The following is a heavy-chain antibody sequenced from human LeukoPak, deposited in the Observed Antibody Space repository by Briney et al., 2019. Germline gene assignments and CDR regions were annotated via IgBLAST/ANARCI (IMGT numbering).Heavy chain of an antibody. CDR2: IYSGGST. D-gene: IGHD3-3*01. J-gene: IGHJ5*02. CDR1: GFTVSSNY. V-gene: IGHV3-53*05. CDR3: AANGCYDFWSGYYSDWFDP. Sequence: GGSLRLSCAASGFTVSSNYMSWVRQAPGKGLEWVSVIYSGGSTYYADSVKGRFTISRDNSKNTLYLQMNSLRAEDTAVYYCAANGCYDFWSGYYSDWFDPWGQGTLVTVSS.